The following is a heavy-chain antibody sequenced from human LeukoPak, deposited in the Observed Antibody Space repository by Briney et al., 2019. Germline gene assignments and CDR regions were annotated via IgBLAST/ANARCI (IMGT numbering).Heavy chain of an antibody. CDR3: ARELYGSGSS. J-gene: IGHJ4*02. CDR1: GGSFSGYY. D-gene: IGHD3-10*01. Sequence: SETLSLTCAVYGGSFSGYYWSWIRQPPGKGLEWIGEINHSGSTNYNPSLKSRVTISVDTSKNQFSLKLSSVTAADTAVYYCARELYGSGSSWGQGTLVTVSS. V-gene: IGHV4-34*01. CDR2: INHSGST.